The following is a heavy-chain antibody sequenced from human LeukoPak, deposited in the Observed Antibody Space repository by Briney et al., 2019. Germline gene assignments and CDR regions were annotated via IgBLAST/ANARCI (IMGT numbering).Heavy chain of an antibody. CDR2: ISGSGVST. J-gene: IGHJ4*02. CDR1: GFTFASYA. D-gene: IGHD3-10*01. CDR3: AKDDGNTYGSGSYFDY. V-gene: IGHV3-23*01. Sequence: GGSLRLSCAASGFTFASYAMTWVRQAPGKWQEWVSAISGSGVSTYYADSVKGRFTISRDNSKNTLYLQMNSLRAEDTAVYYCAKDDGNTYGSGSYFDYWGQGTLVTVSS.